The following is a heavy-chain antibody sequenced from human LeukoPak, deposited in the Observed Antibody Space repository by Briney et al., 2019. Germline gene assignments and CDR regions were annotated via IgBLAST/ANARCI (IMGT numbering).Heavy chain of an antibody. CDR1: VVTSSSDA. D-gene: IGHD5-12*01. CDR2: ISGSGGST. J-gene: IGHJ5*02. V-gene: IGHV3-23*01. Sequence: VGSPRPSCAVSVVTSSSDAMSCGRETPGKGRGRGSGISGSGGSTYYADSVKGRFTISRDNSKNTLYLRMNSLRAEDTAVYYCAKSGPIQWGYDYVGWFDPWGQGTLVTVS. CDR3: AKSGPIQWGYDYVGWFDP.